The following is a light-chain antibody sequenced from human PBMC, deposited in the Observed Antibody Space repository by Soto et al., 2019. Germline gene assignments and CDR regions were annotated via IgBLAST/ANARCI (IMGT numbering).Light chain of an antibody. CDR1: QYVSTY. J-gene: IGKJ1*01. CDR3: QQHSNGLWT. Sequence: EIVLTQSPATLSLSPGERATLSCRASQYVSTYLAWYQQKPGQAPRLLIYDGSNRATAIPARFSGSGSGTDFTLTISSLEAKDFAVYYCQQHSNGLWTFGQGTKLEIK. CDR2: DGS. V-gene: IGKV3-11*01.